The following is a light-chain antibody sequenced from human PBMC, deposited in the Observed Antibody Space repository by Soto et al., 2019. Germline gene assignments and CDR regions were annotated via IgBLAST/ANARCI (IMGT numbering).Light chain of an antibody. CDR1: SGSIASNY. CDR2: EDN. CDR3: QSYDSSNVV. Sequence: NFMLTQPHSVSESPGKTVTISCTRSSGSIASNYVQWYQQRPGSAPTTVIYEDNQRRSGVPDRFSGSIDSSSNSASLTISGLKTEDEADYSCQSYDSSNVVFGGGTKLTVL. V-gene: IGLV6-57*04. J-gene: IGLJ2*01.